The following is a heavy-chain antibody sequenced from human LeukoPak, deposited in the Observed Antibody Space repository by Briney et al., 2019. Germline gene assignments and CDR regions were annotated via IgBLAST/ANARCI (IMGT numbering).Heavy chain of an antibody. D-gene: IGHD3-9*01. J-gene: IGHJ4*02. Sequence: GGSLRLSCAASGFTFSDHYMDWVRQAPGKGLGWVGRITNKATSYTTEYAASVKGRFTISRDDSKNSLYLQMDSLKTEDSAVYYCTRCEQRYYDIWGQGTLVTVSS. V-gene: IGHV3-72*01. CDR3: TRCEQRYYDI. CDR1: GFTFSDHY. CDR2: ITNKATSYTT.